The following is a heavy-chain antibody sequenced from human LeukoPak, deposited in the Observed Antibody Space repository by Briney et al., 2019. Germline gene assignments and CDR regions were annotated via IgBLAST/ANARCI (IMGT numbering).Heavy chain of an antibody. CDR1: GGSISSYY. D-gene: IGHD2-2*01. CDR3: AGYGEYCSSTSCYGSAWFDP. Sequence: SETLSLTCTVSGGSISSYYWSWIRQPPGKGLEWIGYIYYSGSTNYNPSLKSRVTISVDTSKNQFSLKLSSVTAADTAVYYCAGYGEYCSSTSCYGSAWFDPWGQGTLVTVSS. J-gene: IGHJ5*02. V-gene: IGHV4-59*01. CDR2: IYYSGST.